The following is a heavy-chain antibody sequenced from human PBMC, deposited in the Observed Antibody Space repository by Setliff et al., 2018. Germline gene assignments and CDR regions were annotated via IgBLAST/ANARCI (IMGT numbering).Heavy chain of an antibody. CDR1: GFTFSSYG. D-gene: IGHD2-15*01. Sequence: PGGSLRLSCAASGFTFSSYGMHWVRQAPGKGLEWVAVIWYDGSNKYYADSVKGRFTISRDNSKNTLYLQMNSLRAEDTAVYYCAKQGMIAPLYYFDYRGQGTLVTVS. CDR3: AKQGMIAPLYYFDY. CDR2: IWYDGSNK. V-gene: IGHV3-33*06. J-gene: IGHJ4*02.